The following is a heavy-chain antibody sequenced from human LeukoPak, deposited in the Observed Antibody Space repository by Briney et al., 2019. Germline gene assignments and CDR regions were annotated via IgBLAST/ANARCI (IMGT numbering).Heavy chain of an antibody. D-gene: IGHD3-9*01. J-gene: IGHJ4*02. CDR3: ARSPHILTGENFGY. CDR1: GYSFTAYY. Sequence: RASVKVSCKASGYSFTAYYMHWVRQAPGQGLEWMGWINPNSGGTNYAQKFQGRVTMTRDTSITTAYMEMSRLRSDDTALYYCARSPHILTGENFGYWGQGTLVTVSS. CDR2: INPNSGGT. V-gene: IGHV1-2*02.